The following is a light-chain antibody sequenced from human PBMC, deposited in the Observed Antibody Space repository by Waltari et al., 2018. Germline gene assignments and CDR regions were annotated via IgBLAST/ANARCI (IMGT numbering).Light chain of an antibody. CDR1: QSVHRW. J-gene: IGKJ1*01. Sequence: DIQMTQSPSTLSASVGDRVTLTCRASQSVHRWVAWYQQKPGKASKLLISKASALQNGVATRFSGGGSGTEFTLTISNLQPDDSSTYDCQQYEAFPVTFGQGTKVEIK. V-gene: IGKV1-5*03. CDR2: KAS. CDR3: QQYEAFPVT.